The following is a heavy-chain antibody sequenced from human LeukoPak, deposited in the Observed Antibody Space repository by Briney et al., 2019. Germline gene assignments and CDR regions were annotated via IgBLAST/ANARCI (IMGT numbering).Heavy chain of an antibody. J-gene: IGHJ4*02. Sequence: GGSLRLSCAASGFTFSSYAMSWVRQAPGKGLEWVSAISGSGGSTYYADSVKGRFTISRDNSKNMLSLQMNSLRAEDTAVYYCAKGIPGSTTVTTFDYWGQGTLVTVSS. V-gene: IGHV3-23*01. CDR2: ISGSGGST. D-gene: IGHD4-17*01. CDR1: GFTFSSYA. CDR3: AKGIPGSTTVTTFDY.